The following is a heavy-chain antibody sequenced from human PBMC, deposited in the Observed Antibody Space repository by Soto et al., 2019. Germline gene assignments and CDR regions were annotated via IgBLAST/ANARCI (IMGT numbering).Heavy chain of an antibody. CDR3: ARGSVVAATLFDY. V-gene: IGHV4-34*01. Sequence: SETLSLTCAVHGGSFSGYYWDWIRQPPGKGLEWIGEVNHGGTSNYNPSLKSRAIISVDTSKNQFSLKLSSVTAADTAVYYCARGSVVAATLFDYWGQGTLVTVSS. J-gene: IGHJ4*02. CDR2: VNHGGTS. D-gene: IGHD2-15*01. CDR1: GGSFSGYY.